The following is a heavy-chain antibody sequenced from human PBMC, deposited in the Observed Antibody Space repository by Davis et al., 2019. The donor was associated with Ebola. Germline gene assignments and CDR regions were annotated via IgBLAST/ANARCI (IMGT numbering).Heavy chain of an antibody. Sequence: ASVKVSCKASGYTFTSYDINWVRQAAGQGLEWMGWMNPHIGNTGYAQKFQGRVTMTRDTSISTAYMELSSLRSEDTAVYYCVRGSYYGDFYGMDVWGRGTAVTVSS. CDR3: VRGSYYGDFYGMDV. CDR2: MNPHIGNT. CDR1: GYTFTSYD. V-gene: IGHV1-8*01. J-gene: IGHJ6*04. D-gene: IGHD4-17*01.